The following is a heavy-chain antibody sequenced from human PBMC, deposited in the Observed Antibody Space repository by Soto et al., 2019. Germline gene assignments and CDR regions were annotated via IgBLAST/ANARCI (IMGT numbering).Heavy chain of an antibody. CDR1: GFSFSSYG. V-gene: IGHV3-7*03. Sequence: EVQLVESGGDLVQPGGSLRLSCEASGFSFSSYGMTWVRQAPGKRLEYVAIIRQDGSEKKYVDSVMGRFTISRDNAKTSSYLQMNSLRVEDTAVYYCMTTTRDRPFDYWGQGTLVTVSS. CDR3: MTTTRDRPFDY. D-gene: IGHD1-1*01. J-gene: IGHJ4*02. CDR2: IRQDGSEK.